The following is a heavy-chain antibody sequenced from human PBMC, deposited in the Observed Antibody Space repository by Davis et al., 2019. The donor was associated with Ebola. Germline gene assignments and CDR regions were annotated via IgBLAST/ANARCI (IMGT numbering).Heavy chain of an antibody. V-gene: IGHV1-24*01. CDR2: FDPEDAEP. CDR3: AAGGVGGGFHI. D-gene: IGHD2-15*01. CDR1: GGTFSSHT. Sequence: ASVKVSCKASGGTFSSHTVSWVRQAPGKGLEWMGYFDPEDAEPIYAQKFQDRVTMTEDTSTDTAYMELRSLRSGDTAVYYCAAGGVGGGFHIWGQGTVVTVSS. J-gene: IGHJ3*02.